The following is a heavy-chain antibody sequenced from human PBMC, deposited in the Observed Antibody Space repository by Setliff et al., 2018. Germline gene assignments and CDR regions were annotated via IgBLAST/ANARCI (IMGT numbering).Heavy chain of an antibody. D-gene: IGHD6-13*01. V-gene: IGHV4-34*01. CDR2: RGPNGST. J-gene: IGHJ4*02. Sequence: SETLSLTCAVSGGSFSYYYWSWVRQSPGRGLEWIGRRGPNGSTNYNPSLGSRATISFDSSKIELSLKLASVTAADTAVYYCARHPYSSILSYFDYWGQGTLVTVSS. CDR1: GGSFSYYY. CDR3: ARHPYSSILSYFDY.